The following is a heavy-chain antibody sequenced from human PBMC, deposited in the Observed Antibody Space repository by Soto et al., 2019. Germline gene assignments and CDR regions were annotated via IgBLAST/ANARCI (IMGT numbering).Heavy chain of an antibody. CDR1: GGSISSYY. Sequence: PWETLSLTCTVSGGSISSYYWSWIRQPPGKGLEWIGYIYYSGSTNYNPSLKSRVTISVDTSKNQFSLKLSSVTAADTAVYYCARGITGTFDYWGQGTLVTVSS. D-gene: IGHD1-20*01. V-gene: IGHV4-59*01. CDR3: ARGITGTFDY. CDR2: IYYSGST. J-gene: IGHJ4*02.